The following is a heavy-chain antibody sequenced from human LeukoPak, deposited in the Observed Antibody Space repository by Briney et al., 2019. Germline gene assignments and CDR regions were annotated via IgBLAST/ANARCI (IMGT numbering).Heavy chain of an antibody. CDR1: GGPISSSYF. V-gene: IGHV4-39*01. CDR3: ARHSGGSYVYAFDI. D-gene: IGHD1-26*01. CDR2: IDYSGTT. J-gene: IGHJ3*02. Sequence: SETLSLTCTVSGGPISSSYFWGWIRPPPGKGLEWIGTIDYSGTTYYNPSLKSRVTISVDTSKNQFSLKLSSVTAPDTAMYYCARHSGGSYVYAFDIWGQGTMVTVSS.